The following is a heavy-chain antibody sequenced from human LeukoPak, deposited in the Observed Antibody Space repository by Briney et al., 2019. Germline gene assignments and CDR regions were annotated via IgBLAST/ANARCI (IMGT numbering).Heavy chain of an antibody. J-gene: IGHJ4*02. CDR3: ARGWQIFGVVIRQFDY. Sequence: PSQTLSLTCTVSGGSISSGDYYWSWIRQPPGKGLEWIGYIYYSGSTYYNPSLKSRVTISVDTSKNQFSLKLSSVTAADTAVYYCARGWQIFGVVIRQFDYWGQGTLVTVSS. D-gene: IGHD3-3*01. CDR1: GGSISSGDYY. V-gene: IGHV4-30-4*08. CDR2: IYYSGST.